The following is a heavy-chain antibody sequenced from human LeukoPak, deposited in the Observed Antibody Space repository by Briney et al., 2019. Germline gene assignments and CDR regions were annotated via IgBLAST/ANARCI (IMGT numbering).Heavy chain of an antibody. CDR2: ISYEGGNK. D-gene: IGHD5-24*01. CDR3: AKDRHRGGYDPDGMDV. CDR1: GLIFSTYG. Sequence: HPGGSLRLSCVASGLIFSTYGMNWVRQAPGKGLEWVAVISYEGGNKDYSDSVKGRFTISRDNSKSTLYLQLNSLRADDTAVYYCAKDRHRGGYDPDGMDVWGQGTTVTVSS. V-gene: IGHV3-30*18. J-gene: IGHJ6*02.